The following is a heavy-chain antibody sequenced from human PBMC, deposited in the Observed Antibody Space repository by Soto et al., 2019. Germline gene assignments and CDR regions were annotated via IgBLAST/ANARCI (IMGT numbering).Heavy chain of an antibody. D-gene: IGHD3-3*01. V-gene: IGHV3-30*18. CDR2: ISYDGSNK. Sequence: LRLSCAASGFTFSSYGMHWVRQAPGKGLEWVAVISYDGSNKYYADSVKGRFTISRDNSKNTLYLQMNSLRAEDTAVYYCAKDDTIFGVVIGYFDYWGQGTLVTVSS. J-gene: IGHJ4*02. CDR3: AKDDTIFGVVIGYFDY. CDR1: GFTFSSYG.